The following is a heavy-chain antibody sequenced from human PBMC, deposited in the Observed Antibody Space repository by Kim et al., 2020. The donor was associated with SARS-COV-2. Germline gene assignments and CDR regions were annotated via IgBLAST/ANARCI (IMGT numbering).Heavy chain of an antibody. CDR2: IYYSGST. J-gene: IGHJ6*02. V-gene: IGHV4-59*01. Sequence: SETLSLTCTVSGGSISSYYWSWIRQPPGKGLEWIGYIYYSGSTNYNPSLKSRVTISVDTSKNQFSLKLSSVTAADTAVYYCARDRIAAAWGMDVWGQGTTVTVSS. CDR1: GGSISSYY. D-gene: IGHD6-13*01. CDR3: ARDRIAAAWGMDV.